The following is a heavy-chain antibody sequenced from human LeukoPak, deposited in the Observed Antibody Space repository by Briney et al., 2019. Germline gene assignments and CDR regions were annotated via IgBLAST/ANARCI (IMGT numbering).Heavy chain of an antibody. CDR3: ARDRSYYDSSGLGLRWFDP. J-gene: IGHJ5*02. CDR2: IYYSGST. Sequence: PSETLSLTCTVSGGSVSSGSYYWSWIRQPPGKGLEWIGYIYYSGSTNYNPSLKSRVTISVDTSKSQFSLKLSSVTAADTAVYYCARDRSYYDSSGLGLRWFDPWGQGTLVTVSS. CDR1: GGSVSSGSYY. V-gene: IGHV4-61*01. D-gene: IGHD3-22*01.